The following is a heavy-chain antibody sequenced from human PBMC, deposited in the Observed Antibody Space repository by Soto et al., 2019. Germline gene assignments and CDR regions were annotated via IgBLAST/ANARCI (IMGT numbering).Heavy chain of an antibody. Sequence: EVQPVESGGGLVKPGGSLRLSCAASGFTFSSYSMNWVRQAPGKGLEWVSSISSSSSYIYYADSVKGRFTISRDNAKNSLYLQMNSLRAEDTAVYYCARKGYCSSTSCYTDLWGRGTLVTVSS. CDR1: GFTFSSYS. J-gene: IGHJ2*01. V-gene: IGHV3-21*01. CDR2: ISSSSSYI. D-gene: IGHD2-2*02. CDR3: ARKGYCSSTSCYTDL.